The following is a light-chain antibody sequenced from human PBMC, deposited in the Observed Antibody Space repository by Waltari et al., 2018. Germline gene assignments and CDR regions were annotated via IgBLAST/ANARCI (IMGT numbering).Light chain of an antibody. CDR2: AAS. CDR1: QGLSSY. CDR3: QQYYSYPYT. V-gene: IGKV1-8*01. Sequence: AIRMTQSPSSLSASTGDRVTITCRASQGLSSYLAWYQQKPGKAPKPLIYAASTLQSGVPSRFSGSGSGTDFTLTISCLQSEDFATYYCQQYYSYPYTFGQGTKLEIK. J-gene: IGKJ2*01.